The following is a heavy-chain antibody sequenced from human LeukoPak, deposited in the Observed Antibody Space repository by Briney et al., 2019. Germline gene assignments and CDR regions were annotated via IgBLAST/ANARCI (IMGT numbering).Heavy chain of an antibody. D-gene: IGHD2-2*02. Sequence: GGSLRLSCAASGFTVSSNYMSWVRQAPGKGLEWVSVISDSGETSYADSGRGRFTISRDNSKNTLYLQMNSLRAEDTAVYYCAKTDCTSSSCYTIDSWGQGTLVTVSS. V-gene: IGHV3-53*01. CDR2: ISDSGET. J-gene: IGHJ4*02. CDR3: AKTDCTSSSCYTIDS. CDR1: GFTVSSNY.